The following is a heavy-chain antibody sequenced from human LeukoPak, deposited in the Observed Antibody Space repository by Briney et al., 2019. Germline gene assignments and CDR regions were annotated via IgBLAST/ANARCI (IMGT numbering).Heavy chain of an antibody. J-gene: IGHJ4*02. Sequence: SETLSLTCTVSGGSISSYYWSWIRQPPGKGLEWIGYIHYSGSTSYNPSLRSRGTISVDTSKKQFSLKLSSVIAADTAVYYCARGHSSGWGYIDYWGQGTLVTVSS. D-gene: IGHD6-19*01. V-gene: IGHV4-59*01. CDR1: GGSISSYY. CDR3: ARGHSSGWGYIDY. CDR2: IHYSGST.